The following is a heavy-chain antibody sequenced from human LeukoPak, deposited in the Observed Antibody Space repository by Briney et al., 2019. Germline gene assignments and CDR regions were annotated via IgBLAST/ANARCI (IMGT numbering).Heavy chain of an antibody. D-gene: IGHD4-11*01. CDR1: GGSISSYY. CDR2: IYYSGSA. CDR3: ERGIGYSNYVDY. J-gene: IGHJ4*02. Sequence: PSETLSLTCTVSGGSISSYYWSWIRQPPGKGLELMGYIYYSGSANYNPSLKIRVTISVDTSKNQLSLKLSSVTAADPAVYYCERGIGYSNYVDYWGQGTLVTVSS. V-gene: IGHV4-59*01.